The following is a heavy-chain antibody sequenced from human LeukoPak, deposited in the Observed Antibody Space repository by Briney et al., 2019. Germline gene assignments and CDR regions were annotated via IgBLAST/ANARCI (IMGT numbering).Heavy chain of an antibody. J-gene: IGHJ4*02. Sequence: PGGSLRLSCAASGFTFSSYWMHWVRQAPGKGLAWVSRINSDGSSTNYADSVKGRFTISRDNAKNSLYLQMNSLRAEDTAVYYCARDPTYYDFWSGPYYFDYWGRGTLVTVSS. V-gene: IGHV3-74*01. CDR3: ARDPTYYDFWSGPYYFDY. CDR2: INSDGSST. CDR1: GFTFSSYW. D-gene: IGHD3-3*01.